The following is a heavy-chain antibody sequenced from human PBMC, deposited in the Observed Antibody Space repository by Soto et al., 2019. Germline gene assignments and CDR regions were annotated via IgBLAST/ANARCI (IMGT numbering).Heavy chain of an antibody. J-gene: IGHJ4*02. CDR1: GYTFTGHY. CDR2: IGPESGAT. CDR3: GRGRSGQIVVFF. Sequence: GGPVKVSCKASGYTFTGHYIHWVRQAPEQGPEWMGEIGPESGATRYARKFQGRVTMTRDTSITTVYMELKNLSPDDTAVYYCGRGRSGQIVVFFWGQGTPVTVSS. D-gene: IGHD1-26*01. V-gene: IGHV1-2*02.